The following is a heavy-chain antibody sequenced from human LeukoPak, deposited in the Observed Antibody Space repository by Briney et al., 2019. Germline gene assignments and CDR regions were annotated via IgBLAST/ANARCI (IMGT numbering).Heavy chain of an antibody. J-gene: IGHJ4*02. Sequence: GGSLRLSCAASGFTVSSNYMSWVRQAPGKGLEWVAVIWYDGSNKYYADSVKGRFTISRDNSKNTLYLQMNSLRAEDTAVYYCARDLVVIRAFDYWGQGTLVTVSS. CDR2: IWYDGSNK. CDR3: ARDLVVIRAFDY. CDR1: GFTVSSNY. V-gene: IGHV3-33*08. D-gene: IGHD3-22*01.